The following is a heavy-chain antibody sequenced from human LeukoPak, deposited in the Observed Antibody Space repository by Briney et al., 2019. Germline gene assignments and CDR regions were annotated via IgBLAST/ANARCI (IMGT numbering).Heavy chain of an antibody. D-gene: IGHD6-13*01. Sequence: ASVKVSCKASGYTFTGYYMHWVRQAPGQGLEWMGWINPNSGDTNYAQKFQGRVTMTRDTSISTAYMELSRLRSDDTAVYYCARDGSSSWYDYWGQGTLVTVSS. J-gene: IGHJ4*02. CDR3: ARDGSSSWYDY. CDR1: GYTFTGYY. CDR2: INPNSGDT. V-gene: IGHV1-2*02.